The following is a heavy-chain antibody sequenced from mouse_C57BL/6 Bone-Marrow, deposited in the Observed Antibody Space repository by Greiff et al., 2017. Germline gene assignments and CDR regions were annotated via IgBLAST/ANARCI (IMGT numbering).Heavy chain of an antibody. Sequence: QVQLQQPGAELVMPGASVKLSCKASGYTFTSYWMHWVKQRPGPGLEWIGEIDPSDSYTNYNQKFKGKSTLTVGKSSSTAYMPLSSLTSVDSAVYYCAREGVSVTDYWGQGTTLTVSS. CDR1: GYTFTSYW. V-gene: IGHV1-69*01. CDR3: AREGVSVTDY. D-gene: IGHD6-2*01. CDR2: IDPSDSYT. J-gene: IGHJ2*01.